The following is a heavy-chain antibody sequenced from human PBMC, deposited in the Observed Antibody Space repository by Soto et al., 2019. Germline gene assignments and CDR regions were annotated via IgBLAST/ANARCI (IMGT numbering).Heavy chain of an antibody. Sequence: SVKVSCKASGGTFSSYAISWVRQAPGQGLEWMGGIIPIFGTANYAQKFQGRVTITADKSTSTAYMQMNSLRPEDTSVFYCAKDGGITMLVSYGMDVWGHGTTVTVSS. D-gene: IGHD3-10*02. CDR3: AKDGGITMLVSYGMDV. CDR1: GGTFSSYA. J-gene: IGHJ6*02. CDR2: IIPIFGTA. V-gene: IGHV1-69*06.